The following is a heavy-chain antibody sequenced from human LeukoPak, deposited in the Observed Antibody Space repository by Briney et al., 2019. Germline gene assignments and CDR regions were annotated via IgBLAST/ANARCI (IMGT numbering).Heavy chain of an antibody. D-gene: IGHD6-19*01. Sequence: ASVKVSCKASGYTFTSYDINWVRQATGQGLEWMGWMNPNSGNTGYAQKFQGRVTITRNTSISTAYMELSSLRSEDTAVYYYARGGISAYSSGWYRIDPWGQGTLVTVSS. V-gene: IGHV1-8*03. CDR2: MNPNSGNT. CDR3: ARGGISAYSSGWYRIDP. CDR1: GYTFTSYD. J-gene: IGHJ5*02.